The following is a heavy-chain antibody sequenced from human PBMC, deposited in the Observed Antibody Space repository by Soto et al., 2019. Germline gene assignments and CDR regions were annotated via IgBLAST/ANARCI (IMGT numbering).Heavy chain of an antibody. V-gene: IGHV1-3*01. CDR1: GYTFTRYA. J-gene: IGHJ4*02. D-gene: IGHD4-4*01. CDR2: INAGNGNT. Sequence: ASVKVSCTASGYTFTRYAMHWVRQAPGQRLEWMGWINAGNGNTKYSQKFQGRVTITRDTSASTAYMELNSLRAEDTAVYYCAKDREDGYSSVDYWGQGTLVTVSS. CDR3: AKDREDGYSSVDY.